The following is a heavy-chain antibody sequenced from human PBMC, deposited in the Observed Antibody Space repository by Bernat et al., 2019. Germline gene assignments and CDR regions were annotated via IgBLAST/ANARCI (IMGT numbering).Heavy chain of an antibody. J-gene: IGHJ6*02. CDR2: IYHSGST. D-gene: IGHD4-17*01. Sequence: QVQLQESGPGLVKPSGTLSLTCAVSGGSISSSNWWRWVRQPPGKGLEWIGEIYHSGSTNYNPSLKSRVTISVDKSKNQFSLKLSSVTAADTAVYYCARGVLTVTTLYYYYGMDVWGQGTTVTVSS. CDR3: ARGVLTVTTLYYYYGMDV. V-gene: IGHV4-4*02. CDR1: GGSISSSNW.